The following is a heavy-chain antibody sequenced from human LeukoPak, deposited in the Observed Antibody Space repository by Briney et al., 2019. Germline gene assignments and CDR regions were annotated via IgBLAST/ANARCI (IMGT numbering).Heavy chain of an antibody. J-gene: IGHJ4*02. CDR2: IKQDGSEK. Sequence: GGSLRLSCAASGFTFSSYCMSWVRLAPGKGLEWVANIKQDGSEKYYVDSVKGRFTISRNNDKNSLYLQMNSLRAEDTAVYYCARDLEGPFEYWGQGTLVTVSS. D-gene: IGHD5-24*01. CDR1: GFTFSSYC. CDR3: ARDLEGPFEY. V-gene: IGHV3-7*01.